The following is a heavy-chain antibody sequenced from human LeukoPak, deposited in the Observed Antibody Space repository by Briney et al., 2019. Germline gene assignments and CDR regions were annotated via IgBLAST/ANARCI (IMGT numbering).Heavy chain of an antibody. CDR1: GGSISSGDYY. CDR2: VYYSGST. Sequence: PQTLSLTCTVSGGSISSGDYYWSWIRQPPGKGLEWFGYVYYSGSTYYNPSLKSRVTISVDTSKNQFSLKLSSVTAADTAVYYCAREREIAAAGTIFDYWGQGTLVTVSS. V-gene: IGHV4-30-4*08. J-gene: IGHJ4*02. CDR3: AREREIAAAGTIFDY. D-gene: IGHD6-13*01.